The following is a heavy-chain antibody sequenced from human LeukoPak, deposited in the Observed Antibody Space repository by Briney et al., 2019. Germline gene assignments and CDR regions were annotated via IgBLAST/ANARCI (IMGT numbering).Heavy chain of an antibody. Sequence: AGGSLRLSCAASGFTFSSYAMHWVRQAPGKGLEWVAVISYDGSNKYYADSVKGRFTISRDNSKNTLYLQMNSLRAGDTAVYYCAREPTPPTYWGQGTLVTVSS. V-gene: IGHV3-30*04. D-gene: IGHD4-17*01. J-gene: IGHJ4*02. CDR1: GFTFSSYA. CDR2: ISYDGSNK. CDR3: AREPTPPTY.